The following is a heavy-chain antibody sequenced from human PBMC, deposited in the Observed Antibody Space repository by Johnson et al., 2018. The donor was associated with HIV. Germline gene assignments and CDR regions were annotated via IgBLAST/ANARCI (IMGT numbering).Heavy chain of an antibody. CDR3: ARAPYNWNAGLFGAFDM. V-gene: IGHV3-11*04. CDR2: FRGSGFDT. J-gene: IGHJ3*02. D-gene: IGHD1-20*01. CDR1: NFTFKDYY. Sequence: QMQLVESGGDLIKPGGSLRLSCAASNFTFKDYYMNWIRQAPGKGLEWISYFRGSGFDTFYAASVKGRFTISRDNAKKSLYLQMSSLKAEDTAVYYCARAPYNWNAGLFGAFDMWGRGTKVTVSS.